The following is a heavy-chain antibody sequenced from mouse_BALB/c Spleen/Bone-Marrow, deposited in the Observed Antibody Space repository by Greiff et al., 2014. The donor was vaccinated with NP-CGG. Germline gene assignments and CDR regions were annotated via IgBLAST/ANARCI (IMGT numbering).Heavy chain of an antibody. CDR3: TTLARNNFDY. D-gene: IGHD5-1-1*01. J-gene: IGHJ2*01. CDR1: GYTFSNYW. V-gene: IGHV1-5*01. CDR2: IHPGNSDT. Sequence: EVKLVESGTVLARPGAAVKMSCKASGYTFSNYWMHWIKQRPGQGLEWIGTIHPGNSDTTYNLKFKGKAKLTAVTSTSTAYVELSSLTNEDSAVYYCTTLARNNFDYWGQGTTLTVSS.